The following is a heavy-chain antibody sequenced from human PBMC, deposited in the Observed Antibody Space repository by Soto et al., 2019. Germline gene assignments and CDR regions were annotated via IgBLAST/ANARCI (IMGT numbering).Heavy chain of an antibody. D-gene: IGHD4-17*01. J-gene: IGHJ4*02. V-gene: IGHV3-53*01. CDR1: GFTVSSNF. CDR2: VYSGGST. CDR3: ARMGDYARALNY. Sequence: LRLSCAASGFTVSSNFMSWVRQAPGKGLEWVSVVYSGGSTYYADSVKGRFTISRDNSKNTLYLQMNSLRAEDTAVYYCARMGDYARALNYWGQGTLVTVSS.